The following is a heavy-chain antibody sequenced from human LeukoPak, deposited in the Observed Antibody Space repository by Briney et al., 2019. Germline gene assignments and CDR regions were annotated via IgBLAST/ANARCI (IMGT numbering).Heavy chain of an antibody. CDR2: IYYSGDT. V-gene: IGHV4-31*03. D-gene: IGHD3-22*01. CDR1: GGSISSGGYY. J-gene: IGHJ4*02. CDR3: ARVTSGYIGPLDY. Sequence: PSETLSLTCTVSGGSISSGGYYWSWIRQHPGKGLEWIGYIYYSGDTHYNPSLKSRVTISIDTSKNQFSLKLSSVTAADTAVYYCARVTSGYIGPLDYWGQGTLVTVSS.